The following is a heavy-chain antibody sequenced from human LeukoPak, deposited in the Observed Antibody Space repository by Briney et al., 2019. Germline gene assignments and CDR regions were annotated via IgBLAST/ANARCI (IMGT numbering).Heavy chain of an antibody. CDR2: INYGGST. J-gene: IGHJ4*02. CDR1: LDSLSGYS. V-gene: IGHV4-34*01. D-gene: IGHD3-10*01. Sequence: PSETLSLTCAVYLDSLSGYSWSWIRQPPGKGLEWIGEINYGGSTKYNSSLKSRVIISVDTSKNQFSLKLSSVTAADTAVYYCARHPNHRVTMVRGVIPRRFDYWGQGTLVTVSS. CDR3: ARHPNHRVTMVRGVIPRRFDY.